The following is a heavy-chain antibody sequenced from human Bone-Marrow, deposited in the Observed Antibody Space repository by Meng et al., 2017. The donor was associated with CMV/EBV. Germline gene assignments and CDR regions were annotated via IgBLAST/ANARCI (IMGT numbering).Heavy chain of an antibody. CDR1: GYSFTSYW. CDR3: ATSPRVRHWFDP. J-gene: IGHJ5*02. D-gene: IGHD1-1*01. CDR2: IYPGDSDT. V-gene: IGHV5-51*01. Sequence: KVSCKGSGYSFTSYWIGWVRQMPGKGLEWMGIIYPGDSDTRYSPSFQGQVTISADKSISTAYLQWSSLKASDTAMYYCATSPRVRHWFDPWGQGTLATVSS.